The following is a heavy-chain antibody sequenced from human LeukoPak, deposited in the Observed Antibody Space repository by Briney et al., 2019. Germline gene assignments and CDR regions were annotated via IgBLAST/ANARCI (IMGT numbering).Heavy chain of an antibody. Sequence: GESLKISCKGSGYSFTSYWIGWVRQMPGKGLEWMGIIYPGDSDTRYSPSFQGQVTISADKSISTAYLQWSSLKASDTAMYYCARTSLLGKDSSGYYYFDYWGQGTLVTVSS. CDR1: GYSFTSYW. CDR2: IYPGDSDT. CDR3: ARTSLLGKDSSGYYYFDY. D-gene: IGHD3-22*01. J-gene: IGHJ4*02. V-gene: IGHV5-51*01.